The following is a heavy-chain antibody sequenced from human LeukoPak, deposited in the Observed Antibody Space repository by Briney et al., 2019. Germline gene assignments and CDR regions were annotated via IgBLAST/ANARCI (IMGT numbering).Heavy chain of an antibody. CDR1: GFIFSSYS. J-gene: IGHJ6*02. CDR2: ITGSGVNT. Sequence: TGGSLRLSCAALGFIFSSYSMSWVRRAPGKGLEWVSVITGSGVNTYYADSVKGRFSISKDNSKNTVYLQMSSLRVDDTAVYYCAKAASSSWPSYYHGMDVWGQGTTVTVSS. CDR3: AKAASSSWPSYYHGMDV. D-gene: IGHD6-13*01. V-gene: IGHV3-23*01.